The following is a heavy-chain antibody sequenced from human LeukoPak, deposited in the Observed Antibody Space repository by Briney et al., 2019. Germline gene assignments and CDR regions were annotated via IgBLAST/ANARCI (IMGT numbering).Heavy chain of an antibody. D-gene: IGHD3-10*01. CDR2: ISGSGAAT. CDR3: AREDDPHYYNSPVVGWFDP. V-gene: IGHV3-48*03. J-gene: IGHJ5*02. Sequence: PGGSLRLSCAASGFTFSTSDMHWVRQAPGKGLEWIACISGSGAATYYADSVKGRFTISRDDATNSLYLQMNNLRVADTALYYCAREDDPHYYNSPVVGWFDPWGQGTLVTVSP. CDR1: GFTFSTSD.